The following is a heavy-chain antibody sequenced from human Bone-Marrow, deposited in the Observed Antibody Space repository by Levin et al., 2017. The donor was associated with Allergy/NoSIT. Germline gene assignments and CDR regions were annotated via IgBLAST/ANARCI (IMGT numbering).Heavy chain of an antibody. V-gene: IGHV3-9*01. CDR2: ISWNSGSI. CDR3: AKGERKEWGGWFDYYYDYYGMDV. Sequence: GGSLRLSCAASGFTFDDYAMHWVRQAPGKGLEWVSGISWNSGSIGYADSVKGRFTISRDNAKNSLYLQMNSLRAEDTALYYCAKGERKEWGGWFDYYYDYYGMDVWGQGTTVTVSS. J-gene: IGHJ6*02. CDR1: GFTFDDYA. D-gene: IGHD3-10*01.